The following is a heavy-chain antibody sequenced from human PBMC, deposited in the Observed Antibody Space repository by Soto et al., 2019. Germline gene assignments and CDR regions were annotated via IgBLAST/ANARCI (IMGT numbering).Heavy chain of an antibody. Sequence: PSETLSLTCAVYGGSFSGYYWSWIRQPPGKGLEWIGEINHSGSTNYNPSLKSRVTISVDTSKNQFSLKLSSVTAADTAVYYCARGFTPSDGTNGVCYTPPFFDPWGQGTLVPVSS. V-gene: IGHV4-34*01. CDR3: ARGFTPSDGTNGVCYTPPFFDP. CDR1: GGSFSGYY. D-gene: IGHD2-8*01. J-gene: IGHJ5*02. CDR2: INHSGST.